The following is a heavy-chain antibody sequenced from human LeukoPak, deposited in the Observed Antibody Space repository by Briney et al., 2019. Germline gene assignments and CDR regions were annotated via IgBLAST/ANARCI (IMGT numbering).Heavy chain of an antibody. V-gene: IGHV4-34*01. J-gene: IGHJ4*02. CDR2: INHSGST. CDR3: ARRRHYGSGSYHVRGYDY. CDR1: GGSFSGYY. D-gene: IGHD3-10*01. Sequence: SETLSLTCAVYGGSFSGYYWSWIRQPPGKGLEWIGEINHSGSTNYNPSLKSRVTISVDTSKNQFSLKLSSVTAADTAVYYCARRRHYGSGSYHVRGYDYWGQGTLVTVSS.